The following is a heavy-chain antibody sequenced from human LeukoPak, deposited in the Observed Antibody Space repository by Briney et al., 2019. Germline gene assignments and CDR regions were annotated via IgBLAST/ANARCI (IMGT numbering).Heavy chain of an antibody. Sequence: ASVKVSCKASGGTFSSYAISWVRQAPGQGLEWMGWISAYNGNTNYAQKLQGRVTMTTDTSTSTAYMELRSLRSDDTAVYYCARVLREENDYVWESRIDLYYFDYWGQGTLVTVSS. V-gene: IGHV1-18*01. CDR3: ARVLREENDYVWESRIDLYYFDY. CDR2: ISAYNGNT. CDR1: GGTFSSYA. J-gene: IGHJ4*02. D-gene: IGHD3-16*01.